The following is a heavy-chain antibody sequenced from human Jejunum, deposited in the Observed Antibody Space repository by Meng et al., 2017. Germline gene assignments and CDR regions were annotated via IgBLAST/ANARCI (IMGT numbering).Heavy chain of an antibody. V-gene: IGHV7-4-1*02. CDR1: AYTFTNYD. CDR2: INTKTGNP. CDR3: ATSGGGFDY. Sequence: QVQVVQSGAEVKEPGASVKVSCMASAYTFTNYDINWVRQAPGQGLEWMGWINTKTGNPMYAQGFTGRFVFSLDTSVSTAHLHISTLTPEDTAVYYCATSGGGFDYWGQGTLVTVSS. D-gene: IGHD1-26*01. J-gene: IGHJ4*02.